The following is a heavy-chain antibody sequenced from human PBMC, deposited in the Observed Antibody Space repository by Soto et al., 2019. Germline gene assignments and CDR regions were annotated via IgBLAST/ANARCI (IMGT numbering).Heavy chain of an antibody. J-gene: IGHJ5*02. D-gene: IGHD2-21*02. CDR2: IIPIFGTA. CDR1: GGTFSSYA. V-gene: IGHV1-69*01. Sequence: QVQLVKSGAEVKKPGSSVKVSCKASGGTFSSYAISWVRQAPGQGLEWMGVIIPIFGTANYAQKFQGRVTITADESTSTAYMELSSLRSEDTAVYYCARSPQRGVTTGRWFDPWGQGTLVTVSS. CDR3: ARSPQRGVTTGRWFDP.